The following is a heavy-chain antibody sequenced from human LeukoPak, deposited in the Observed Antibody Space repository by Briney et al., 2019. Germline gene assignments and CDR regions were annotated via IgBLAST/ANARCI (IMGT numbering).Heavy chain of an antibody. CDR1: GGSSSSYY. V-gene: IGHV4-34*01. CDR3: ARGSGYCTNGVCSLYYFDY. CDR2: INHSGST. Sequence: ASETLSLTCAVYGGSSSSYYWSWIRQPPGKGLEWIGEINHSGSTNYNPSLKSRVTISVDTSKNQFSLKLSSVTAADTAVYYCARGSGYCTNGVCSLYYFDYWGQGTLVTVSS. D-gene: IGHD2-8*01. J-gene: IGHJ4*02.